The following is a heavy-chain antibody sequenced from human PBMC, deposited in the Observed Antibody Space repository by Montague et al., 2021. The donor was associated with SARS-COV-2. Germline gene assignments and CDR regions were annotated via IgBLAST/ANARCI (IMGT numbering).Heavy chain of an antibody. CDR2: IYYSGST. CDR1: GGSFSSGGYY. CDR3: ARDVGWYSSSWFDY. J-gene: IGHJ4*02. V-gene: IGHV4-31*11. D-gene: IGHD6-13*01. Sequence: TLSLTCAVYGGSFSSGGYYWSWIRQHPGKGLEWIGYIYYSGSTYYXPSLKSRVTISVDTSKNQFSLKLSSVTAADTAVYYCARDVGWYSSSWFDYWGQGTLVTVSS.